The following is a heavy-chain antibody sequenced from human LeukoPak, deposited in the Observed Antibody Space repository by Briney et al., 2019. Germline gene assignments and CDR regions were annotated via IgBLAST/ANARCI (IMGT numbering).Heavy chain of an antibody. J-gene: IGHJ3*01. CDR1: GFTFNTYW. CDR2: IDQGGSTK. Sequence: GGSLRLSCAASGFTFNTYWMIWVHQAPGKGLEWVANIDQGGSTKYYVDSLKGRFTISRDNAKNSLYLQMNSLRAEDTAVYYCVRDKGGRSGAIYYDAFDVWGQGTMVTVSS. D-gene: IGHD1-26*01. V-gene: IGHV3-7*01. CDR3: VRDKGGRSGAIYYDAFDV.